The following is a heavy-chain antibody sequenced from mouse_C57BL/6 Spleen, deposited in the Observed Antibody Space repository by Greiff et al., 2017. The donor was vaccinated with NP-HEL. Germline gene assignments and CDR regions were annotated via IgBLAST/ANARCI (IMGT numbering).Heavy chain of an antibody. J-gene: IGHJ4*01. Sequence: EVQGVESGGGLVKPGGSLKLSCAASGFTFSDYGMHWVRQAPEKGLEWVAYISSGSSTIYYADTVKGRFTISRDNAKNTLILQMTSLRSEDTAMYYCARSYSAMDYWGQGTSVTVSS. V-gene: IGHV5-17*01. CDR2: ISSGSSTI. CDR1: GFTFSDYG. D-gene: IGHD1-1*01. CDR3: ARSYSAMDY.